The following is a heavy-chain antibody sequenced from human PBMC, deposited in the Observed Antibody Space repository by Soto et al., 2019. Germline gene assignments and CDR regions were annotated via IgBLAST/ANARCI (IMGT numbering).Heavy chain of an antibody. CDR1: GASINTAGFY. CDR3: GRLSYCNVGSGVPVDL. D-gene: IGHD2-15*01. J-gene: IGHJ5*02. V-gene: IGHV4-31*01. CDR2: ISFCGNI. Sequence: QVQLQESGPGLGKPSETLSLTCSVSGASINTAGFYWAWIRHLPEKGLEWIGPISFCGNIYHNPSLTCHISISADSSTNRFSLSLISVTAADTAVYYCGRLSYCNVGSGVPVDLWGQGAPLTVSS.